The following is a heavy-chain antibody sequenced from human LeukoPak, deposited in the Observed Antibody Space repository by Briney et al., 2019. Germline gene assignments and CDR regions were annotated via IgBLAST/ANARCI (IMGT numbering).Heavy chain of an antibody. J-gene: IGHJ4*02. CDR2: IKQDGSEK. CDR1: GFTFSSYW. CDR3: ARDRVEQQLVTDFDY. D-gene: IGHD6-13*01. V-gene: IGHV3-7*01. Sequence: GGSLRLSCAASGFTFSSYWMNWVRQAPGKGLEWVANIKQDGSEKYYVDSVKGRFTISRDNAENSLYLQMNSLRAEDTAVYYCARDRVEQQLVTDFDYWGQGTLVTVSS.